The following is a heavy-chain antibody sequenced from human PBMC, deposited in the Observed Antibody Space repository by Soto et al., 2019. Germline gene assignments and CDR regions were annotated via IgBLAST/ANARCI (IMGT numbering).Heavy chain of an antibody. Sequence: GGSLRLSCAASGFTFSSYAMSWVRQAPGKGLEWVSAISGSGGSTYYAESVKGRFTISRDNSKNTLYLQMNSLRAEDTAVYYCAKDNYLPQYSSSWTDYWGQGTLVTVSS. V-gene: IGHV3-23*01. J-gene: IGHJ4*02. CDR2: ISGSGGST. CDR3: AKDNYLPQYSSSWTDY. D-gene: IGHD6-13*01. CDR1: GFTFSSYA.